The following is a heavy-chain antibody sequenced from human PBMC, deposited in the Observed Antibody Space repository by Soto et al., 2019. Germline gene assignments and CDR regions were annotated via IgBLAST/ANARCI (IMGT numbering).Heavy chain of an antibody. Sequence: TSETLSLTCTVSGGSISSGDYYWSWIRQPPGKGLEWIGYIYYSGSTYYNPSLKSRVTISVDTSKNQFSLKLSSVTAADTAVYYCARVGGFGATTIDYWGQGTLVTGLL. J-gene: IGHJ4*02. CDR2: IYYSGST. CDR3: ARVGGFGATTIDY. CDR1: GGSISSGDYY. V-gene: IGHV4-30-4*01. D-gene: IGHD3-10*01.